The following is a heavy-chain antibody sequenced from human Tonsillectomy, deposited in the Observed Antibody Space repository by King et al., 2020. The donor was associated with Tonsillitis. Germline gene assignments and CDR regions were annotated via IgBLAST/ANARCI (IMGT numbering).Heavy chain of an antibody. V-gene: IGHV2-5*01. Sequence: ITLKESGPTLVKPTQTLTLTCTFSGFSLSTSGVGVGWIRQPPGKALEWLALIYWNYDVRYIPSLKSRLTSTKDTSKNQVVLTMTNVDPVDTATHYCARLVGGYCSSTSCIYPFDYWGQGTLVTVSS. CDR1: GFSLSTSGVG. CDR3: ARLVGGYCSSTSCIYPFDY. D-gene: IGHD2-2*03. J-gene: IGHJ4*02. CDR2: IYWNYDV.